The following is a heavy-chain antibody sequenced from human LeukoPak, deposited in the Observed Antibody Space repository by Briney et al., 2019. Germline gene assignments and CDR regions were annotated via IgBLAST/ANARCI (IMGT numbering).Heavy chain of an antibody. J-gene: IGHJ4*02. CDR3: ARSSGFDY. D-gene: IGHD3-22*01. Sequence: ASVKVSCKTSGYNFINFGVTWVRQAPGQGLEWMGWISAYNGNTNYAQKLQGRVTMTTDTSTSTAYMELRSLRSDDTAVYYCARSSGFDYWGQGTLVTASS. CDR1: GYNFINFG. CDR2: ISAYNGNT. V-gene: IGHV1-18*01.